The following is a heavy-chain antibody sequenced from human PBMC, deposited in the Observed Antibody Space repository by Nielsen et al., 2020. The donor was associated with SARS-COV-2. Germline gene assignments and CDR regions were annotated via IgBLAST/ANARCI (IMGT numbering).Heavy chain of an antibody. J-gene: IGHJ5*02. CDR3: ARDDGDYVGGWFDP. CDR2: INAGNGNT. V-gene: IGHV1-3*01. D-gene: IGHD4-17*01. CDR1: GDTFTSYA. Sequence: ASVKVSCKASGDTFTSYAMHWVRHAPGQRLEWMGWINAGNGNTKYSQKFQGRVTITRDTSASTAYMELSSLRSEDTAVYYCARDDGDYVGGWFDPWGQGTLVTVSS.